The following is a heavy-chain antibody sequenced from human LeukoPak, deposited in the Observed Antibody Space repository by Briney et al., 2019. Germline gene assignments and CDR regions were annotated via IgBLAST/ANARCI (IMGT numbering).Heavy chain of an antibody. J-gene: IGHJ5*02. CDR3: ARGSVIGTTSSYRFDP. V-gene: IGHV4-39*07. Sequence: TLXLXXTXSGDSXXXSYFYWAWIRQPPGKGLQWIGSIYSSGSAYYNPSLKSRVAISVDTSENQFSLKLTSVTAADTAIYHCARGSVIGTTSSYRFDPWGQGTLVTVSS. CDR1: GDSXXXSYFY. CDR2: IYSSGSA. D-gene: IGHD1-20*01.